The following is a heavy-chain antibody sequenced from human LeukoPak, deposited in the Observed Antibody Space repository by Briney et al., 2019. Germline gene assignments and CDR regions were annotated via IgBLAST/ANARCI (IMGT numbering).Heavy chain of an antibody. D-gene: IGHD1-26*01. CDR1: GGSISSSNW. J-gene: IGHJ6*02. CDR3: ARSGPDDYFGMDV. V-gene: IGHV4-4*02. Sequence: PSETLSLTCAVSGGSISSSNWWSWVRQPPGKGLEWIGEIYHSGSPNYNPSLKSRVTISLDKSKSQFSLKLSSVTAADTAVYYCARSGPDDYFGMDVWGQGTTITVSS. CDR2: IYHSGSP.